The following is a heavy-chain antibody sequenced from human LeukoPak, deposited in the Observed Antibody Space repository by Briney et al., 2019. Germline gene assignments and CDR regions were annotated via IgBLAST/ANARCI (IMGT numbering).Heavy chain of an antibody. V-gene: IGHV1-46*01. CDR2: INPSGGST. J-gene: IGHJ2*01. CDR3: AREPRPCGGDCYGYFDL. D-gene: IGHD2-21*02. Sequence: ASVKVSCKASGGTFSSYAISWVRQAPGQGLEWMGIINPSGGSTSYAQKFQGRVTMTRDTSTSTVYMELSSLRSEDTAVYYCAREPRPCGGDCYGYFDLWGRGTLVTVSS. CDR1: GGTFSSYA.